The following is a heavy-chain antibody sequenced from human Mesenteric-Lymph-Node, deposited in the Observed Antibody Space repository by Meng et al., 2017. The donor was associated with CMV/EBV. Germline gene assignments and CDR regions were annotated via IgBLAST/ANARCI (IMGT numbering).Heavy chain of an antibody. V-gene: IGHV3-30*09. Sequence: GESLKISCAASGFTFSSYAMHWVRQAPGKGLEWVALISYDGSIKYYADSVKGRFAISRDNSKSTLYLQMNSLRTEDTAFYYCARDGRISIFGAPWLDPWGQGTLVTVSS. CDR3: ARDGRISIFGAPWLDP. D-gene: IGHD3-3*01. J-gene: IGHJ5*02. CDR1: GFTFSSYA. CDR2: ISYDGSIK.